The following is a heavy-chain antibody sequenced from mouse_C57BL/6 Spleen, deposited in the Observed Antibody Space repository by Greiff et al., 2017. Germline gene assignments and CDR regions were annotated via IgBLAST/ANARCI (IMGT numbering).Heavy chain of an antibody. CDR3: ARRGYGNHWYFDV. Sequence: QVQLKQPGAELVMPGASVKLSCKASGYTFTSYWMHWVKQRPGQGLEWIGEIDPSDSYTNYNQKFKGKSTLTVDKSSSTAYMQLSSLTSEDSAVYYCARRGYGNHWYFDVWGTGTTVTVSS. J-gene: IGHJ1*03. CDR2: IDPSDSYT. V-gene: IGHV1-69*01. CDR1: GYTFTSYW. D-gene: IGHD2-1*01.